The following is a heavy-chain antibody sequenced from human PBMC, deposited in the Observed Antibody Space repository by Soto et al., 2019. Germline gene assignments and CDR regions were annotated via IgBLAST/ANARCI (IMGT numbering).Heavy chain of an antibody. V-gene: IGHV3-73*01. J-gene: IGHJ4*02. CDR1: GFAFGGSA. CDR2: IRSKTNSYAT. CDR3: TRQTDAVQWLVVPTDYNFDY. Sequence: GGSLRLSCAASGFAFGGSAMHWVRQASGKGLEWVGHIRSKTNSYATAYAESVKGRFTISRDDSMNTAYLQMNSLKTEDTAVYFCTRQTDAVQWLVVPTDYNFDYWGQGTLVTVSS. D-gene: IGHD6-19*01.